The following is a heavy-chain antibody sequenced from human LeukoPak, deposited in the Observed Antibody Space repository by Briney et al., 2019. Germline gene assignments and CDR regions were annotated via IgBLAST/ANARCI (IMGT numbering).Heavy chain of an antibody. J-gene: IGHJ4*02. V-gene: IGHV3-30-3*01. CDR1: GFTFSSHA. CDR2: ISYDGSNK. CDR3: ARDYYGSGSPTHSPYDY. D-gene: IGHD3-10*01. Sequence: GGSLRLSCAASGFTFSSHAMHWVRQAPGKGLEWVALISYDGSNKHYADSVKGRFTISRDNSRNTLYLQMNSLRAEDTAVYYCARDYYGSGSPTHSPYDYWGQGTLVTVSS.